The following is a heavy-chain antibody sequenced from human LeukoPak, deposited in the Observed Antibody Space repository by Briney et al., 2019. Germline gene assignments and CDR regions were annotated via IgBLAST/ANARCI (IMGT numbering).Heavy chain of an antibody. D-gene: IGHD1-26*01. CDR2: IYYSGST. CDR3: ARLPDSGYGLDV. J-gene: IGHJ6*02. Sequence: GYIYYSGSTNYNPSLKSRVTISVDTSKNQFSLKLSSVTAADTAVYYCARLPDSGYGLDVWGQGTTVTVSS. V-gene: IGHV4-59*08.